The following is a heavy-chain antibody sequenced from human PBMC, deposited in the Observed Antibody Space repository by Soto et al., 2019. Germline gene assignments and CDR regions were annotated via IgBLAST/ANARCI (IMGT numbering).Heavy chain of an antibody. J-gene: IGHJ4*02. V-gene: IGHV3-23*01. D-gene: IGHD6-13*01. CDR2: ISGSGGST. CDR3: AKDLWGSSWRLFDY. Sequence: GGSLRLSCAASGFTFSSYAMSWDRQAPGKGLEWVSAISGSGGSTYYADSVKGRFTISRDNSKNTLYLQMNSLRAEDTAVYYCAKDLWGSSWRLFDYWGQGTLVTVSS. CDR1: GFTFSSYA.